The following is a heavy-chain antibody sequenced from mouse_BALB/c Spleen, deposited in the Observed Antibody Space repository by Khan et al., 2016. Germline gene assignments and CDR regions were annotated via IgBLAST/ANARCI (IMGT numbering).Heavy chain of an antibody. Sequence: EVQLRESGAELVKPGASVKLSCTASGFNIKDTYMHWVKQRPEQGLEWIGRIDPANGNTKYDPKFQGKATITADTSSNTAYLQLSSLTSEDTAVYYCARGDPYYAMDYWGQGTSVTVSS. CDR3: ARGDPYYAMDY. V-gene: IGHV14-3*02. J-gene: IGHJ4*01. CDR1: GFNIKDTY. CDR2: IDPANGNT. D-gene: IGHD3-3*01.